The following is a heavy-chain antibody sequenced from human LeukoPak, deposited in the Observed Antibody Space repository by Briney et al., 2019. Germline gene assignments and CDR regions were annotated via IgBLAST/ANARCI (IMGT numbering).Heavy chain of an antibody. CDR2: IYHTGST. V-gene: IGHV4-59*01. J-gene: IGHJ4*02. CDR3: ARDRGSTGYYYLDS. CDR1: GGPITEYY. D-gene: IGHD6-19*01. Sequence: ASETLSLTCSVSGGPITEYYWSWFRQPPGKGLEWIGYIYHTGSTNYNPSLKSRVTMSVDTSRNQFSLKLVSVTAADTAVYYCARDRGSTGYYYLDSWGQGILVTVSS.